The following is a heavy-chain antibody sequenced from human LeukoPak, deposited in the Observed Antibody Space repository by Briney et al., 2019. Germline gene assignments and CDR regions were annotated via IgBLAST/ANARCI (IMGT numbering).Heavy chain of an antibody. CDR1: GFTFSSYW. CDR3: ARSSRGYSGYDPFDY. J-gene: IGHJ4*02. V-gene: IGHV3-74*01. CDR2: INSDGSST. Sequence: PGGSLRLSCAASGFTFSSYWMHWVRQAPGKGLVWVSRINSDGSSTSYADSAKGRFTISRDNSKNTLYLQMNSLRAEDTAVYYCARSSRGYSGYDPFDYWGQGTLVTVSS. D-gene: IGHD5-12*01.